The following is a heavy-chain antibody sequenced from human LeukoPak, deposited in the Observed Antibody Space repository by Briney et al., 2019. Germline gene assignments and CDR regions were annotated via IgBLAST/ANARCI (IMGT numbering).Heavy chain of an antibody. CDR2: IKQDGSEK. J-gene: IGHJ4*02. V-gene: IGHV3-7*01. D-gene: IGHD6-19*01. CDR1: GFTFSSYW. CDR3: ARDWSGSGWYYFDY. Sequence: PGGSLRLSCAASGFTFSSYWMSWVRQAPGQGLEWVANIKQDGSEKYYVDSVKGRFTISRDNAKNSLYLQMNSLRAEDTAVYYCARDWSGSGWYYFDYWGQGTLVTVSS.